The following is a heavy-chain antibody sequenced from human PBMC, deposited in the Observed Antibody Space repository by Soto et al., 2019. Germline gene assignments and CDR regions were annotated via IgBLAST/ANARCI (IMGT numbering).Heavy chain of an antibody. CDR2: IIFDSDDT. CDR3: AAYQQGAGFTK. V-gene: IGHV1-8*01. CDR1: TYD. Sequence: QGQLVQSGAEVKKPGASVKVSCKTSTYDINWVRQAPGQGLEWMGYIIFDSDDTGNAQKFQGRVTLTEDTSISTAYMELSGLTSEDTSIYYCAAYQQGAGFTKWGQGTLVTVSS. J-gene: IGHJ4*02. D-gene: IGHD2-21*01.